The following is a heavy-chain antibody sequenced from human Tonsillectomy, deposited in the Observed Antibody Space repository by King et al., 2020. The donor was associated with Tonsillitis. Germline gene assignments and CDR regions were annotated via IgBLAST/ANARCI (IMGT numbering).Heavy chain of an antibody. CDR2: SYYIGST. V-gene: IGHV4-31*03. D-gene: IGHD6-13*01. Sequence: QLQESGPGLVKPSQTLSLPCTVSCGSISSCGYYWSWILQHPGKGLGWIGYSYYIGSTYYNPSLKSRVTISVDTSKNQFSLKMSSVTAAETAVYYCARDRHYSSSWYWFDPWGQGTLVTVSS. J-gene: IGHJ5*02. CDR3: ARDRHYSSSWYWFDP. CDR1: CGSISSCGYY.